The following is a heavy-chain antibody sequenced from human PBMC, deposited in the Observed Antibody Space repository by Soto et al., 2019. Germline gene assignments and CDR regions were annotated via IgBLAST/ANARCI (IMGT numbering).Heavy chain of an antibody. D-gene: IGHD1-20*01. J-gene: IGHJ6*02. CDR3: AKDKITFIKKGYYYYGMDV. CDR2: ISGSGGST. Sequence: GGSLRLSCAASGFTFSSYAMSWVRQAPGKGLEWVSAISGSGGSTYYADSVKGRFTISRDNSKNTLYLQMNSLRAEDTAVYYCAKDKITFIKKGYYYYGMDVWCQGNTVTVS. V-gene: IGHV3-23*01. CDR1: GFTFSSYA.